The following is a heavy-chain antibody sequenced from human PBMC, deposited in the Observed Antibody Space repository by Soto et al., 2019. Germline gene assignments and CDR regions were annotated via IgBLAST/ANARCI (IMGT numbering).Heavy chain of an antibody. CDR1: GFTFSTYD. Sequence: LRLSRAASGFTFSTYDMHWVRQGTGKGLEWVSGIDTAGDTYYPGSVKGRFTISRENAKNSLYLEMNSLRAGDTAVYYCARDLGSRRGYYYGMDVWGQGTTVTVSS. CDR3: ARDLGSRRGYYYGMDV. CDR2: IDTAGDT. J-gene: IGHJ6*02. D-gene: IGHD2-15*01. V-gene: IGHV3-13*04.